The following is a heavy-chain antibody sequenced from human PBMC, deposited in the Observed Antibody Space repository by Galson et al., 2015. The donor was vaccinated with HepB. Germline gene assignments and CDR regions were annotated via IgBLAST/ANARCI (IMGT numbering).Heavy chain of an antibody. D-gene: IGHD6-13*01. Sequence: SVKVSCKASGCTFTSYGISWVRQAPGQGLEWMGWISAYNGNTNYAQKLQGRVTMTTDTSTSTAYMELRSLRSDDTAVYYCARGGGYSSSWPYYYYYMDVWGKGTTVTVSS. CDR1: GCTFTSYG. CDR3: ARGGGYSSSWPYYYYYMDV. V-gene: IGHV1-18*01. J-gene: IGHJ6*03. CDR2: ISAYNGNT.